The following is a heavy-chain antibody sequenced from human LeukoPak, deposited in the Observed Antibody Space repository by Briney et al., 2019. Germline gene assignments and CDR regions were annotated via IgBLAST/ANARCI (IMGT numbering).Heavy chain of an antibody. D-gene: IGHD2-21*02. CDR3: ATAPQVTAILD. CDR1: GFTFSSSW. J-gene: IGHJ4*02. CDR2: IDSDGHPT. V-gene: IGHV3-74*01. Sequence: GGSLRLSCAASGFTFSSSWMHWVRQAPGKGLVWVSRIDSDGHPTTYADSLKGRFTISRDNARNTLYLQVNGLSAEDTAVYYCATAPQVTAILDWGQGTLVTVSS.